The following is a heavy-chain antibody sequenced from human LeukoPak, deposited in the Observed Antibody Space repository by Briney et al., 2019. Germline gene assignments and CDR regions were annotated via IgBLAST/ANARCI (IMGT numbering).Heavy chain of an antibody. D-gene: IGHD2/OR15-2a*01. CDR1: GGSISSYY. CDR2: ISDIGSI. CDR3: AGHHPRNTVDF. J-gene: IGHJ4*02. Sequence: SETLSLTCTVSGGSISSYYWSWIRQPPGKGLEWIAYISDIGSINYNPSLKSRVTISLDTSKNQFSLKLSSVTAADTAVYYCAGHHPRNTVDFWGQGTLITVSS. V-gene: IGHV4-59*08.